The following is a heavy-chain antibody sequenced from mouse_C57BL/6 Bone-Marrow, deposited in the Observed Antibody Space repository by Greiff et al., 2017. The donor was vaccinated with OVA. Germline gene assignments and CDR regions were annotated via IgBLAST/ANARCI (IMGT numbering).Heavy chain of an antibody. CDR3: ARRRAQNFDY. CDR1: GYTFTSYW. CDR2: IHPNSGST. D-gene: IGHD3-3*01. Sequence: QVQLKQPGAELVKPGASVKLSCKASGYTFTSYWMHWVKQRPGQGLEWIGRIHPNSGSTNYNEKFKSKATLTVDKSSSTAYLQLSSLTSEDSAVYYCARRRAQNFDYWGQGTTLTVSS. J-gene: IGHJ2*01. V-gene: IGHV1-64*01.